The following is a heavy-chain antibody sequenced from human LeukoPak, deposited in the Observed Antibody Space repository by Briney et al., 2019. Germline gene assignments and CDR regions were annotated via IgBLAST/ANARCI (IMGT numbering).Heavy chain of an antibody. Sequence: PGGSLRLSCAAAGFIFNTYVMHWVRQDPGKGLEWLAFIRYDGSNNKYADSVKGRLTISRDNTKNSLYPHMNNLRAEDTAIYYCSNAYCTNGVCYPYYYYYMDVWGKGTTVTVSS. CDR2: IRYDGSNN. J-gene: IGHJ6*03. D-gene: IGHD2-8*01. CDR1: GFIFNTYV. V-gene: IGHV3-30*02. CDR3: SNAYCTNGVCYPYYYYYMDV.